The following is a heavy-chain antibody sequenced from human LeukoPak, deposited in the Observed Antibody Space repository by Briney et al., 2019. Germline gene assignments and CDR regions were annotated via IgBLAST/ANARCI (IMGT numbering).Heavy chain of an antibody. CDR2: ISRRGDDT. Sequence: GGSLRLSCASSTFTFSSYAMNWVRQAPGKGLEWVSAISRRGDDTYYADSVKGRFTISRDNSKNTLYLQLNSLRAEDTAVYYCAEVAVMTTVTTTIDHWGQGTLVTVSS. V-gene: IGHV3-23*01. D-gene: IGHD4-17*01. J-gene: IGHJ4*02. CDR1: TFTFSSYA. CDR3: AEVAVMTTVTTTIDH.